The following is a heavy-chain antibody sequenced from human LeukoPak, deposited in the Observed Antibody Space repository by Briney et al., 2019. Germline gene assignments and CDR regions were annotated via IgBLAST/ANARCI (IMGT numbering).Heavy chain of an antibody. D-gene: IGHD6-19*01. V-gene: IGHV3-23*01. CDR2: ISGSGGST. CDR3: ARDTGSGWYPY. CDR1: GFTFSSYA. J-gene: IGHJ4*02. Sequence: GGSLRLSCAASGFTFSSYAMSWVRQAPGKGLEWVSAISGSGGSTYYADSVKGRFTISRDNSKNTLYLQMNSLRAEDTAVYYCARDTGSGWYPYWGQGTLVTVSS.